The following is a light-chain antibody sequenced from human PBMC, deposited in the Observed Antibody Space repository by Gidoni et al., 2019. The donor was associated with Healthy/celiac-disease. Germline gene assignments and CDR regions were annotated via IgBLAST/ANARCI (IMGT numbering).Light chain of an antibody. CDR3: QQYYSTPLLT. CDR1: QGISNS. Sequence: DIQMTQSPSSLSASVGDRFTITCRASQGISNSLAWYQQKPGKAPKLLLYAASRLESGVPSRFSGSGSGTDYTLTISSLQPEDFATYYCQQYYSTPLLTFGGGTKVEIK. J-gene: IGKJ4*01. CDR2: AAS. V-gene: IGKV1-NL1*01.